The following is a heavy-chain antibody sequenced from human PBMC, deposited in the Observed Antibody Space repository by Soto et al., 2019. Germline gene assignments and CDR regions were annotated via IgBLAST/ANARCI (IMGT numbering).Heavy chain of an antibody. Sequence: ASGKVSCKASGYTFTSYYMHWVRQAPGQGLEWMGIINPSGGSTSYAQKFQGRVTITADESTSTAYMELSSLRSEDTAVYYCARDPVPGIFDYWGQGTLVTVS. CDR1: GYTFTSYY. V-gene: IGHV1-46*01. J-gene: IGHJ4*02. CDR2: INPSGGST. CDR3: ARDPVPGIFDY.